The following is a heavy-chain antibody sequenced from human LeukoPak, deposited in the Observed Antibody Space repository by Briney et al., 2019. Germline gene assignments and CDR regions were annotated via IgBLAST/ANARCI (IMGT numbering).Heavy chain of an antibody. J-gene: IGHJ6*04. CDR2: INPNSGGT. CDR1: GYTFTGYY. D-gene: IGHD3-3*01. CDR3: ARGRRFTIFGVVSGMDV. V-gene: IGHV1-2*02. Sequence: GASVKVSCKASGYTFTGYYMHWVRQAPGQGLEWMGWINPNSGGTNYAQKFQGRVTMTRDTSISTAYLDLSRLRFDDTAVYYCARGRRFTIFGVVSGMDVWGRGTMVTVSS.